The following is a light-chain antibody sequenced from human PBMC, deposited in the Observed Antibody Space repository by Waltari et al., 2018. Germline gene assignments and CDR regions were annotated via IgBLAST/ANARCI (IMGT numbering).Light chain of an antibody. J-gene: IGKJ1*01. V-gene: IGKV1-39*01. CDR1: QSISSY. CDR3: QQYDYWPT. CDR2: AAS. Sequence: DIQMTQPPSSLSASVGARVTITCQASQSISSYLNWYQQKPGKAPKLLIYAASSMQSGVPSRFSGSGSGKDFTLTISSLQPEDFAVYYCQQYDYWPTFGQGTKVEIK.